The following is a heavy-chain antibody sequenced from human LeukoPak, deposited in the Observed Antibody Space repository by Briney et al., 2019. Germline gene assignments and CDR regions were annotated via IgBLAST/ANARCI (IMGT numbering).Heavy chain of an antibody. CDR2: IESDGSRT. CDR1: GFTFSNCW. D-gene: IGHD2-2*01. Sequence: GGSLRLSCAASGFTFSNCWMHWVRQVPGKGLEWVSRIESDGSRTRHADSVKGRFTISRDNAKNSLYLQMNSLRAEDTAVYYCARASPRGSVPWYFDLWGRGTLVTVSS. CDR3: ARASPRGSVPWYFDL. V-gene: IGHV3-74*01. J-gene: IGHJ2*01.